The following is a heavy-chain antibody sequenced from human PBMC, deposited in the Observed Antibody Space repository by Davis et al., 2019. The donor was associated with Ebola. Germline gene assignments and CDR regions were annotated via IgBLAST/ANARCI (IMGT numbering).Heavy chain of an antibody. CDR1: GFTFSSYA. V-gene: IGHV3-30*04. D-gene: IGHD3-22*01. J-gene: IGHJ4*02. CDR2: ISYDGSNK. CDR3: ARGPYDSSGYYQSPYFDY. Sequence: GESLKISCAASGFTFSSYAMHWVRQAPGKGLEWVAVISYDGSNKYYADSVKGRFTISRDNSKNTLYLQMNSLRAEDTAVYYCARGPYDSSGYYQSPYFDYWGQGTLVTVSS.